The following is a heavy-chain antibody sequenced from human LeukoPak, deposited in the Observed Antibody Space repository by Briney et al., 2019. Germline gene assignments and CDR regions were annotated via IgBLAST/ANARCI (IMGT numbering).Heavy chain of an antibody. CDR3: ARGGDGSNIYWYFDL. CDR1: GFTFSSYA. J-gene: IGHJ2*01. D-gene: IGHD5-24*01. Sequence: PGGSLRLSCAASGFTFSSYAMSWVRQAPGKGLEWVSRMNSDGSSSSYADSVKGRFTISRDNAKNTLYLQMNSLRAEDTAVYYCARGGDGSNIYWYFDLWGRGTLVTVSS. V-gene: IGHV3-74*01. CDR2: MNSDGSSS.